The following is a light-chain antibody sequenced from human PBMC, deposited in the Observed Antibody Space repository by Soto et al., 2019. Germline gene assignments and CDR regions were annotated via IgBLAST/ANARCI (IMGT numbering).Light chain of an antibody. CDR3: QHLNDYRYT. V-gene: IGKV1-9*01. CDR2: AAS. CDR1: QAISSS. Sequence: DIQLTQSPSFLSASVGDRVTITCRASQAISSSLAWYQHNPGKAPKLLIYAASTLQNGVPSSFSDSGSGTKFPLTITSQQPEDFATYYCQHLNDYRYTFGQGTKVEIK. J-gene: IGKJ2*01.